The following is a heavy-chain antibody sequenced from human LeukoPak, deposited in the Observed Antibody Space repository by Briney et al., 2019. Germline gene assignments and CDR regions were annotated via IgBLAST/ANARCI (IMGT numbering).Heavy chain of an antibody. V-gene: IGHV3-23*01. CDR1: GFTFSSYA. D-gene: IGHD3-22*01. CDR3: ANSYYDSSGYHWGAFDC. J-gene: IGHJ4*02. Sequence: GGSLRLSCAASGFTFSSYAMSWVRQAPGKGLEWVSAISGSGGSTYYADSVKGRFTISRDNSKNTLYLQMNSLRAEDTAVYYCANSYYDSSGYHWGAFDCWGQGTLVTVSS. CDR2: ISGSGGST.